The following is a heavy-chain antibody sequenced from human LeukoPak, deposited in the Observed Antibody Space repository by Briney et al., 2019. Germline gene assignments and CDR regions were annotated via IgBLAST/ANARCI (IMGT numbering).Heavy chain of an antibody. CDR3: ALSSYYDFWSGYFPDY. J-gene: IGHJ4*02. D-gene: IGHD3-3*01. Sequence: PSETLSLTCTVSGGSISSSSYYWGWIRQPPGKGLEWIGSIYYSGSTYYNPSLKSRVTISVDTSKNQFSLKLSSVTAADTAVYYCALSSYYDFWSGYFPDYWGQGTLVTVSS. V-gene: IGHV4-39*01. CDR2: IYYSGST. CDR1: GGSISSSSYY.